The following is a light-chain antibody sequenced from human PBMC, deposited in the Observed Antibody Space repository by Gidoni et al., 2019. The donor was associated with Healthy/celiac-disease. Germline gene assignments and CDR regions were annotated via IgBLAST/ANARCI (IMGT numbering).Light chain of an antibody. CDR3: QAWDSSTGGV. J-gene: IGLJ2*01. CDR1: KLGDKY. V-gene: IGLV3-1*01. Sequence: SYELTQPPSVSVSPGQTASITCSGDKLGDKYACWYQQKPGQSPVLVNYQDSKRPSGIPERFSGSNSGNTATLTISGTQAMDEADYYCQAWDSSTGGVFGGGTKLTVL. CDR2: QDS.